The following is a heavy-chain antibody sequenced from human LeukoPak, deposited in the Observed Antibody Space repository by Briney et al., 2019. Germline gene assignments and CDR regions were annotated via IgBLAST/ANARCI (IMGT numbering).Heavy chain of an antibody. CDR2: MNPNSGNT. V-gene: IGHV1-8*03. J-gene: IGHJ5*02. Sequence: ASVKVSCKASGYTFTSYDINWVRQATGQGLEWMGWMNPNSGNTGYAQKFQGRVTITRNTSISTAYMELSSLRSEDTVVYYCARGRPISSTRPRWFDPWGQGTLVTVSS. CDR3: ARGRPISSTRPRWFDP. D-gene: IGHD2-2*01. CDR1: GYTFTSYD.